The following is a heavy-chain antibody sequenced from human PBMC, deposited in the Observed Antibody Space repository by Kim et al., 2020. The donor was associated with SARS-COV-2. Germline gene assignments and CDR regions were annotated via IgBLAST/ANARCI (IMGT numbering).Heavy chain of an antibody. D-gene: IGHD3-3*01. Sequence: ASVKVSCKASGYTFTGYYMHWVRQAPGQGLEWMGRINPNSGGTNYAQKFQGRVTMTRDTSISTAYMELSRLRADDTAVYYCARDSSIFGVVITPLSYYYGMDFWGQGTTVTVSS. V-gene: IGHV1-2*06. CDR1: GYTFTGYY. J-gene: IGHJ6*02. CDR2: INPNSGGT. CDR3: ARDSSIFGVVITPLSYYYGMDF.